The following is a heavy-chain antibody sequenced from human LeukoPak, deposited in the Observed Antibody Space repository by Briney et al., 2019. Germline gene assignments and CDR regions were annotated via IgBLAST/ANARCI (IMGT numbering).Heavy chain of an antibody. V-gene: IGHV3-23*01. CDR2: ISGSGGST. CDR3: AKDEEGYYDSSGYNY. D-gene: IGHD3-22*01. J-gene: IGHJ4*02. Sequence: GGSLRLSCAASGFTFSSYWMTWVRQAPGKGLEWVSAISGSGGSTYYADSVKGRFTISRDNSKNTLYLQMNSLRAEDTAVYYCAKDEEGYYDSSGYNYWGQGTLVTVSS. CDR1: GFTFSSYW.